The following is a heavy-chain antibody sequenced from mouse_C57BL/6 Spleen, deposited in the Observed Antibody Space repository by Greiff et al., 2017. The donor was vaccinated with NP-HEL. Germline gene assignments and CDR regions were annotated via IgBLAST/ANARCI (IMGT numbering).Heavy chain of an antibody. J-gene: IGHJ2*01. CDR3: ARGLTTAADYYFDY. CDR2: IYPGDGDT. Sequence: VQLQQSGPELVKPGASVKISCKASGYAFSSSWMNWVKQRPGKGLEWIGRIYPGDGDTNYNGKFKGKATLTADKSSSTAYMQLSSLTSEDSAVYFCARGLTTAADYYFDYWGQGTTLTVSS. D-gene: IGHD1-2*01. CDR1: GYAFSSSW. V-gene: IGHV1-82*01.